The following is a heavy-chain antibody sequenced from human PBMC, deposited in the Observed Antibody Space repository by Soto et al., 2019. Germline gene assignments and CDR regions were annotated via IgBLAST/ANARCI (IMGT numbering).Heavy chain of an antibody. D-gene: IGHD4-17*01. J-gene: IGHJ4*02. CDR1: GFTFSDHY. CDR2: SRNKANSYTT. CDR3: ARAEDYGGPWAVDY. V-gene: IGHV3-72*01. Sequence: EVQLVESGGGLVQPGGSLRLSCAASGFTFSDHYMDWVRQAPGKGLEWVGRSRNKANSYTTEYAASVKGRFTILRDDSKGSLYLKMNSLKTEDTAVYYWARAEDYGGPWAVDYWGQGTLVTVSS.